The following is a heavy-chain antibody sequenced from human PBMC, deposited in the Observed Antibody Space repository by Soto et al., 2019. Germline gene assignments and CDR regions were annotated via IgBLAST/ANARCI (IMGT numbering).Heavy chain of an antibody. J-gene: IGHJ5*02. CDR3: ARYALGLSPWWYNWFDR. CDR1: GFTFSSYA. D-gene: IGHD2-8*02. Sequence: VQLLESGGGLVQPGGSLRLSCAASGFTFSSYAMNWVRQTPGGGLEWVSGISDSGGSPYYADSVKGRFTISRDNSKNTLYLQMDRLRAENTGVYYCARYALGLSPWWYNWFDRWGQGTLVSVSS. CDR2: ISDSGGSP. V-gene: IGHV3-23*01.